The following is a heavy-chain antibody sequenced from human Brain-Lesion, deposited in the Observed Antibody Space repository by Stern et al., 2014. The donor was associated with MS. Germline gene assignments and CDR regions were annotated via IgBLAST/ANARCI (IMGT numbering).Heavy chain of an antibody. CDR1: GFSFRNYA. CDR3: AKTIVGES. CDR2: ISCSGSST. V-gene: IGHV3-23*04. Sequence: EVQLVESGGGLVQPGGSLRLSCAGSGFSFRNYAMTWVRQAPGTGMAWVSAISCSGSSTYYGDSVRGRFSITRDNSKSTVFLQMNSLRADDTATYFCAKTIVGESWGQGDLVTVSS. D-gene: IGHD1-26*01. J-gene: IGHJ5*02.